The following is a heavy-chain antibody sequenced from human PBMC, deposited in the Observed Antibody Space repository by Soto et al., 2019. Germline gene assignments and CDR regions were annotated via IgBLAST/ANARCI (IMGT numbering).Heavy chain of an antibody. CDR3: ARFKASGSGSYYFYYYGMDV. V-gene: IGHV4-39*01. J-gene: IGHJ6*02. CDR1: GGSISSSSYY. CDR2: IYYSGST. Sequence: SETLSLTCTVSGGSISSSSYYWGWIRQPPGKGLEWIGSIYYSGSTYYNPSLKSRVTISVDTSKNQFSLKLSSVTAADTAVYYCARFKASGSGSYYFYYYGMDVWGQGTTVTVSS. D-gene: IGHD3-10*01.